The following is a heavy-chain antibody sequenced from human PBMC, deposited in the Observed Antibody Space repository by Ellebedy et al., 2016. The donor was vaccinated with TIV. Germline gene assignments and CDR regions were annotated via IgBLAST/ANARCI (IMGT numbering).Heavy chain of an antibody. CDR2: VWYDGSNK. CDR3: VRGGYSTSQYAVGGDY. Sequence: GESLKISCAASGFTFSSYGMHWVRQAPGKGLEWVAVVWYDGSNKYYADSVKGRFTISRDSSKDTLYLQMNSLRAEDTAVYYCVRGGYSTSQYAVGGDYWGQGTLVTVSS. D-gene: IGHD6-13*01. J-gene: IGHJ4*02. V-gene: IGHV3-33*01. CDR1: GFTFSSYG.